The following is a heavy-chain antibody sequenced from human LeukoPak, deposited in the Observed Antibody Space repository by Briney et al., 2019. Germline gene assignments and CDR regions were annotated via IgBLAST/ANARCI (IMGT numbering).Heavy chain of an antibody. Sequence: SVKVSCKASGVTLSTYAISWVRRAPGQGLEWMGGIIPIFGTANYAQKFQGRVTITADESTSTAYMELSSLTSEDTAVYYCARDRDLSRNWFDPWGQGTLVTVSS. V-gene: IGHV1-69*13. CDR1: GVTLSTYA. CDR3: ARDRDLSRNWFDP. D-gene: IGHD3-10*01. J-gene: IGHJ5*02. CDR2: IIPIFGTA.